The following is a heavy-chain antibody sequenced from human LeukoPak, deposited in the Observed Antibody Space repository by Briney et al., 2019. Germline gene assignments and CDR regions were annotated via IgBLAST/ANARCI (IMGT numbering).Heavy chain of an antibody. D-gene: IGHD2-15*01. CDR2: IYFSGNT. Sequence: PSETLSLTCTVSGVSISETSYYWGWIRQSPGKGLEWIGSIYFSGNTYYNPSLKSRVTISVDTSKNQFSLKLSSVTAADTAVYYCARRTGYCSGGSCYPGNWFDPWGQGTLVTVSS. CDR1: GVSISETSYY. J-gene: IGHJ5*02. V-gene: IGHV4-39*01. CDR3: ARRTGYCSGGSCYPGNWFDP.